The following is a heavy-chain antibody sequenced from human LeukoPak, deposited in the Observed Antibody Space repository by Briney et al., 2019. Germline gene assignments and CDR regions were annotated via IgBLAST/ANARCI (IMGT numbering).Heavy chain of an antibody. J-gene: IGHJ6*03. Sequence: PGGSLRLSCAASGSTFSTYSMNWVRQAPGKGLEWVSSISSSSSYIYYADSVKGRFTISRDNAKKSVYLQMNSLRAEDTAVYYCARAYSERYGLGYYYMDVWGKGTTVTISS. CDR3: ARAYSERYGLGYYYMDV. CDR2: ISSSSSYI. CDR1: GSTFSTYS. V-gene: IGHV3-21*01. D-gene: IGHD1-26*01.